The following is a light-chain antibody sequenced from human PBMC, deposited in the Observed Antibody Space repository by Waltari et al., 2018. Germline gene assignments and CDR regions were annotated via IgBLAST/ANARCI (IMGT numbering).Light chain of an antibody. CDR2: GAS. CDR1: QSVSSSY. Sequence: EIVLTQSPDTLSLSPGERATLSCRASQSVSSSYLAWYQQKPGQAPRLLIYGASSRATGIPDRFSGSGSGTDFTLSISRLEPEDFAVYYCQQYISSRFTFGPGTKVDIK. CDR3: QQYISSRFT. J-gene: IGKJ3*01. V-gene: IGKV3-20*01.